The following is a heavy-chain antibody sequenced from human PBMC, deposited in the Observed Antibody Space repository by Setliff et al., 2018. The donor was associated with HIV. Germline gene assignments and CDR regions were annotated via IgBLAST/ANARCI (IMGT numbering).Heavy chain of an antibody. D-gene: IGHD4-17*01. CDR1: GGSISTYY. Sequence: SETLSLTCTVSGGSISTYYWSWIRQPPGKGLEWIGSIYFTGSSDNNPSLKSRVTLSVDTSKHQFSLKLNSVTAADTAVYYCARVQMAYAAFDVWGQGTMVTVSS. V-gene: IGHV4-59*01. J-gene: IGHJ3*01. CDR2: IYFTGSS. CDR3: ARVQMAYAAFDV.